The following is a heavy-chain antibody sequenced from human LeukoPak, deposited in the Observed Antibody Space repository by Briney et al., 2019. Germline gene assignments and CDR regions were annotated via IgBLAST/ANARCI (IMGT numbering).Heavy chain of an antibody. D-gene: IGHD3-10*01. V-gene: IGHV4-4*07. CDR3: ARGPEFHYYYYYMDV. CDR2: IYTSGST. CDR1: GDSISNYY. Sequence: SETLSLTCTVSGDSISNYYWSWIRQPAGKGLEWIGRIYTSGSTNYNPSLKSRVTMSVDTSKNQFSLKLSSVTAADTAVYYCARGPEFHYYYYYMDVWGKGTTVTVSS. J-gene: IGHJ6*03.